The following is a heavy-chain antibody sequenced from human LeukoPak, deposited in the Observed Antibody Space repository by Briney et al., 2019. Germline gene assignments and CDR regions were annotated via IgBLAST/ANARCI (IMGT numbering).Heavy chain of an antibody. D-gene: IGHD6-19*01. Sequence: GGSLTLSCAASGFTFSNYAMSWVRQAPGKGLEWVSTISGSGVSTYYADSVKGRFTISRDNAKNSLYLQMNSLRAEDTAVYYCAREMLAAVAAQSWGQGTLVTVSS. CDR2: ISGSGVST. J-gene: IGHJ5*02. CDR1: GFTFSNYA. CDR3: AREMLAAVAAQS. V-gene: IGHV3-23*01.